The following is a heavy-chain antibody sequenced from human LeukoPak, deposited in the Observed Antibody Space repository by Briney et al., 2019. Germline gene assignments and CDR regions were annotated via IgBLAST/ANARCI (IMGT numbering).Heavy chain of an antibody. CDR3: ARVGDILTGYLPLY. CDR2: IYYSGST. J-gene: IGHJ4*02. D-gene: IGHD3-9*01. V-gene: IGHV4-39*07. Sequence: SETLSLTCTVSGGSISSSSYYWGWIRQPPGKGLEWIGSIYYSGSTYYNPSLKSRVTISVDTSKNQFSLKLSSVTATDTAVYYCARVGDILTGYLPLYWGQGTLVTVSS. CDR1: GGSISSSSYY.